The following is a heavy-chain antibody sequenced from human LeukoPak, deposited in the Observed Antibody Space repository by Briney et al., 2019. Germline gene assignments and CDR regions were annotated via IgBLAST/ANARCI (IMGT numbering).Heavy chain of an antibody. D-gene: IGHD2-2*01. CDR3: ARHRGYCSSTRCVSWFDP. J-gene: IGHJ5*02. CDR2: IYYSGST. CDR1: GGSISSYY. V-gene: IGHV4-59*08. Sequence: SETLSLTCTVSGGSISSYYWSWIRQPPGKGLEWIGYIYYSGSTNYNPSLKSRVTISVDTSKNQFSLKLSSVTAADTAVYYCARHRGYCSSTRCVSWFDPWGQGTRVTVSS.